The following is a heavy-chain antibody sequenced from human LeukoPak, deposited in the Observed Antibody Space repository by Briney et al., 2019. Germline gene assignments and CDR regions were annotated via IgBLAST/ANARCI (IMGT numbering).Heavy chain of an antibody. CDR3: ARGTGYGVFDY. CDR1: TFTFSTYW. J-gene: IGHJ4*02. D-gene: IGHD1-14*01. Sequence: GGSLRLSCATSTFTFSTYWMHWVRHAPGKGLVWVSRINHDGSTTSYADSVKGRFTISRDNAKNTLYLQMKSLRAEDTAVYFCARGTGYGVFDYWGQGTLVTVSS. V-gene: IGHV3-74*01. CDR2: INHDGSTT.